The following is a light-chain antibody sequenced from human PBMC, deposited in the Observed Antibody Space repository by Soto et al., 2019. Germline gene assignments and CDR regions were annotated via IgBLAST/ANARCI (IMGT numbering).Light chain of an antibody. V-gene: IGKV1-39*01. CDR1: QSISRY. Sequence: DVQMTQSPSSLSASVGDRVTITCRASQSISRYLNWYQQQPGKAPKLLIYAASSLQSGVPSRFSGSGSGTDFTLTISSLQREDFATYYCQQSYSKPPTFGQGTKVDIK. J-gene: IGKJ1*01. CDR3: QQSYSKPPT. CDR2: AAS.